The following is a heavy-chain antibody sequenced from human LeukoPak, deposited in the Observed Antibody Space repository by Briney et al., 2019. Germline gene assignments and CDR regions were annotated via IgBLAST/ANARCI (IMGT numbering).Heavy chain of an antibody. D-gene: IGHD3-22*01. V-gene: IGHV3-30*02. CDR2: IRFDGGNK. CDR1: GFTFSTYG. CDR3: AKDYNRYDSSGFDY. J-gene: IGHJ4*02. Sequence: SGGSLRLSCAASGFTFSTYGMHWVRQAPGKGLEWVAFIRFDGGNKYYADSVKGRFTISRDNSKNTLYLQMNSLRAEDTAVYYCAKDYNRYDSSGFDYSGQGTLVTVSS.